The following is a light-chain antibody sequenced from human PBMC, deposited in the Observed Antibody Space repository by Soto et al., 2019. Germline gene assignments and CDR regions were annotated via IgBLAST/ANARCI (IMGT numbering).Light chain of an antibody. Sequence: QSALTQPASVSGSPGQSITISCTGTSSDVGGYKYVSWYQQHPGKAPKLIIYEVSNRPSGVSTRFSGSKSGNTASLTISGLQAEDEADYYCSSYTSSTTLGVFGTGTKLTVL. J-gene: IGLJ1*01. V-gene: IGLV2-14*01. CDR3: SSYTSSTTLGV. CDR1: SSDVGGYKY. CDR2: EVS.